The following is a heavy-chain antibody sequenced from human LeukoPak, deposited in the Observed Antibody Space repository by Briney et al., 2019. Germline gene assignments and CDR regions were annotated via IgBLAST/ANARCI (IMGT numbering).Heavy chain of an antibody. CDR3: ARGVQYVVSQHGNWFDP. V-gene: IGHV4-30-2*01. J-gene: IGHJ5*02. D-gene: IGHD1-1*01. Sequence: PSETLSLTCAVSGGSISSGGYSWSWIRQPPGTGLGWIGYIYYSGSTYYNPSLKSRVTISVDRSKNQFSLKLSSVTAADTAVYYCARGVQYVVSQHGNWFDPWGQGTLVTVSS. CDR2: IYYSGST. CDR1: GGSISSGGYS.